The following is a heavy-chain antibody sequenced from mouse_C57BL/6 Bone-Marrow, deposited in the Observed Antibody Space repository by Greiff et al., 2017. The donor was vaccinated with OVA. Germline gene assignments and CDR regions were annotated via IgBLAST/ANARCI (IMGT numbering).Heavy chain of an antibody. CDR1: GFNIKDDY. Sequence: VQLKQSGAELVRPGASVKLSCTASGFNIKDDYMHWVKQRPEQGLEWIGWIDPENGDTEYASKFQGKATITADTSSNTAYLQLSSLTSEDTAVYYCTTSGYYGSSYEAYWGQGTLVTVSA. J-gene: IGHJ3*01. V-gene: IGHV14-4*01. CDR2: IDPENGDT. D-gene: IGHD1-1*01. CDR3: TTSGYYGSSYEAY.